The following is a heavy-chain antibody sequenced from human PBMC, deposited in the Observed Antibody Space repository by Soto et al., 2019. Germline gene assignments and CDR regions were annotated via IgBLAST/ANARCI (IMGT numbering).Heavy chain of an antibody. Sequence: QLQLQESGPGLVKPSETLSLTCTVSGGSISSSSYYWGWIRQPPGKGLEWIGSIYYSGSTYYNPSLKSRVTISVDTSKNQFSLKLSSVTAADTAVYYCARKGLPGGYFGYWGQGTLVTVSS. D-gene: IGHD5-18*01. V-gene: IGHV4-39*01. CDR3: ARKGLPGGYFGY. J-gene: IGHJ4*02. CDR1: GGSISSSSYY. CDR2: IYYSGST.